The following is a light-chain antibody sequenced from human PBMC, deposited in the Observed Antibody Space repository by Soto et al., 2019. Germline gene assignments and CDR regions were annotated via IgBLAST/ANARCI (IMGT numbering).Light chain of an antibody. Sequence: PGERAALSCMASHTVTSGYLAWDQQNADQAPRFLLYGVSTGATGIPDRISDSGSGTDFTITISRLEPEDFAVYFCQGYCSSSKTFGQGTTV. CDR1: HTVTSGY. CDR2: GVS. CDR3: QGYCSSSKT. V-gene: IGKV3-20*01. J-gene: IGKJ1*01.